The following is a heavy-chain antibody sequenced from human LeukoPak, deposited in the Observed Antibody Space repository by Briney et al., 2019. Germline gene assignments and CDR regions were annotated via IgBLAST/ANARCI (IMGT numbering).Heavy chain of an antibody. V-gene: IGHV3-23*01. D-gene: IGHD2-15*01. CDR2: ISGGGGTT. J-gene: IGHJ4*02. CDR3: AKRDCSGGSCYSPLDY. CDR1: GFTFSSYA. Sequence: GGSLRLSCAASGFTFSSYAMSWVRQAPGMGLEWISVISGGGGTTFYADSVKGRFTISRDNSKNTVYLQMNSLRAEDTAVYYCAKRDCSGGSCYSPLDYWGQGTLVTVSS.